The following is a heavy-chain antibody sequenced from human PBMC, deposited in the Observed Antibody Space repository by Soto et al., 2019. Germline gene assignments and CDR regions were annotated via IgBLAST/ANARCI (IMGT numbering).Heavy chain of an antibody. CDR2: IYHSGST. Sequence: TLSLTCAVSGGSISSSNWWSWVRQPPGKGLEWIGEIYHSGSTNYNPSLKSRVTISVDKSKNQFSLKLSSVTAADTAVYYCARGKQLVPGGFDTWGQGTLVTVSS. CDR1: GGSISSSNW. J-gene: IGHJ5*02. D-gene: IGHD6-13*01. V-gene: IGHV4-4*02. CDR3: ARGKQLVPGGFDT.